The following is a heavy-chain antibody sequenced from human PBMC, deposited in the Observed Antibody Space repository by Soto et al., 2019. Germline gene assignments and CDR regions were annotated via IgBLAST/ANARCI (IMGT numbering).Heavy chain of an antibody. Sequence: QVHLVQSGAEVKKPGASVKVSCKGSGYTFTSYGITWVRQAPGQGLEWMGWSSAHNGNTDYAQKLQGRVTVTRDTSKSTAYLELRSLRSDDTAVYYCARGRYGDYWGQGALVTVSS. V-gene: IGHV1-18*01. CDR3: ARGRYGDY. D-gene: IGHD1-1*01. J-gene: IGHJ4*02. CDR2: SSAHNGNT. CDR1: GYTFTSYG.